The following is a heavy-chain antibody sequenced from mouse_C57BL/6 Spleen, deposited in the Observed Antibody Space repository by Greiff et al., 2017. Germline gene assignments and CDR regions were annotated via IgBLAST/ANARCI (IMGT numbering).Heavy chain of an antibody. CDR3: TSYDYDWYFEV. J-gene: IGHJ1*03. CDR1: GYTFTDYE. D-gene: IGHD2-4*01. V-gene: IGHV1-15*01. CDR2: IDPETGGT. Sequence: QVQLKESGAELVRPGASVTLSCKASGYTFTDYEMHWVKQTPVHGLEWIGAIDPETGGTAYNQKFKGKAILTADKSSSTAYMELGSLTSEDSAVYYCTSYDYDWYFEVWGTGTTVTVSS.